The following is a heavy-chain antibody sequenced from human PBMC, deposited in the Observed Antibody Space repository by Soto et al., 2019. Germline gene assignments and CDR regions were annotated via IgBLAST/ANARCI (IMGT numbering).Heavy chain of an antibody. Sequence: GGSLRLSFAASGFTFSSYSMNWVRQAPGKGLEWVSSISSSSSYIYYADSVKGRFTISRDNAKNSLYLQMNSLRAEDTAVYYCARSVGRGSPLDYWGQGTLVTVSS. D-gene: IGHD1-26*01. CDR3: ARSVGRGSPLDY. CDR1: GFTFSSYS. V-gene: IGHV3-21*01. CDR2: ISSSSSYI. J-gene: IGHJ4*02.